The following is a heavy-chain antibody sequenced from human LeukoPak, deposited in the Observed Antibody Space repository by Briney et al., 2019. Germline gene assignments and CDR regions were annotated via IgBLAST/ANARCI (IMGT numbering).Heavy chain of an antibody. Sequence: SVKVSCKASGGTFSSYAISWVRQAPGQGLEWMGGIIPIFGTANYAQKFQGRVTITADESTSTAYMELSSLRSKDTAVYYCARVTSGYENRGIDYWGQGTLVTVSS. D-gene: IGHD5-12*01. CDR1: GGTFSSYA. CDR3: ARVTSGYENRGIDY. J-gene: IGHJ4*02. V-gene: IGHV1-69*01. CDR2: IIPIFGTA.